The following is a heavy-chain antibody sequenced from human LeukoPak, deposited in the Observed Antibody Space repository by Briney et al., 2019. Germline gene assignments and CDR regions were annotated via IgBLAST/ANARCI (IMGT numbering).Heavy chain of an antibody. CDR2: INPNSGGT. V-gene: IGHV1-2*06. CDR3: ARREWSGYYADY. Sequence: ASVKVSCKASGYIFTDYYMHWVRQAPGQELGWMGRINPNSGGTNYAQKFQGRVTMTRDTSISTAYMELTRLRSDDTAVYYCARREWSGYYADYWGQGTLVTVSS. J-gene: IGHJ4*02. D-gene: IGHD3-3*01. CDR1: GYIFTDYY.